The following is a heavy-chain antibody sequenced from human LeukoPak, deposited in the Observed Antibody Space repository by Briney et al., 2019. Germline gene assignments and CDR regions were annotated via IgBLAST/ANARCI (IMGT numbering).Heavy chain of an antibody. D-gene: IGHD4-23*01. J-gene: IGHJ4*02. CDR1: GFTFSSYA. CDR2: ISSNGGST. Sequence: GGSLRLSCSASGFTFSSYAMHWVRQAPGKGLEYVSAISSNGGSTYYADSVKGRFTISRDNSKNTLYLQMSSLRAEDTAVYYCAKTPTVVTPYYFDYWGQGTLVTVSS. CDR3: AKTPTVVTPYYFDY. V-gene: IGHV3-64D*06.